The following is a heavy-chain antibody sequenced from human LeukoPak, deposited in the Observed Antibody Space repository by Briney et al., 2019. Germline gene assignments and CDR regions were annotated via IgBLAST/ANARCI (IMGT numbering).Heavy chain of an antibody. V-gene: IGHV3-21*01. D-gene: IGHD3-9*01. CDR2: ISSSSSYI. CDR1: GFTFSSYS. Sequence: GGSLRLSCAASGFTFSSYSMNWVRQAPGKGLEWVSSISSSSSYIYYADSVKGRFTISRDNAKNSLYLQMNSLRAEDTAVYYCAKEGDWLNFDYWGQGTLVTVSS. CDR3: AKEGDWLNFDY. J-gene: IGHJ4*02.